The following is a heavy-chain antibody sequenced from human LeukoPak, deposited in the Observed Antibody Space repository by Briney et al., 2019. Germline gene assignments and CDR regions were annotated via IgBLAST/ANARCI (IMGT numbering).Heavy chain of an antibody. D-gene: IGHD3-22*01. CDR2: IYSGGST. V-gene: IGHV3-66*02. CDR1: GFTVSINY. CDR3: ARGNYGSMDV. J-gene: IGHJ6*02. Sequence: GGSLRPSCAASGFTVSINYMSWVRQAPGEGVEWVSVIYSGGSTYYADSVKGRFTISRDNSKNTLYLQMNSLRAEDPAVYYCARGNYGSMDVWGQGTTVTVSS.